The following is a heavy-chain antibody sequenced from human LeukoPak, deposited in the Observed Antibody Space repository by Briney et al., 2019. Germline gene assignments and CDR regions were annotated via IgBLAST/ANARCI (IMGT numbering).Heavy chain of an antibody. V-gene: IGHV3-21*01. CDR1: GFTFSTYS. Sequence: GGSLRLSCAASGFTFSTYSMSWVRQAPGKGLEWVSSISSSSSYIYYADSVKGRFTISRDNAKNSLFLQTNSLRAEDTAVYYCARDAPDYDILTGYYIPPIDYWGQGNLVSVSS. CDR2: ISSSSSYI. D-gene: IGHD3-9*01. CDR3: ARDAPDYDILTGYYIPPIDY. J-gene: IGHJ4*02.